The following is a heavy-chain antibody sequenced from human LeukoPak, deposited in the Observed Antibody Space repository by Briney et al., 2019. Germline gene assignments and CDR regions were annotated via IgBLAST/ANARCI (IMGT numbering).Heavy chain of an antibody. J-gene: IGHJ6*02. CDR2: IYYSGST. D-gene: IGHD6-13*01. CDR3: AREAALAAASYYYGMDV. V-gene: IGHV4-59*01. CDR1: GGSISSYY. Sequence: PSETLSLTCTVSGGSISSYYWSWIRQPPGKGLEWIGYIYYSGSTNYNPSLKSRVTISVDTSKNQFSLKLSSVTAADTAVYYCAREAALAAASYYYGMDVWGQGTTVTVSS.